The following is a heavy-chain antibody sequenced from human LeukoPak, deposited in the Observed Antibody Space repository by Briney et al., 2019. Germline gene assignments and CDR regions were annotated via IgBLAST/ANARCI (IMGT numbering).Heavy chain of an antibody. J-gene: IGHJ6*02. Sequence: GESLRLSCAASGFTFRDYWMTWVRQAAGKGLEWVASIEPDGSEKYYADSVEGRFTLSRDNVENSLYLQMNTLRVDDTAVYYCAQGHYHMDVGGHGTTVTVSS. CDR2: IEPDGSEK. V-gene: IGHV3-7*01. CDR3: AQGHYHMDV. CDR1: GFTFRDYW.